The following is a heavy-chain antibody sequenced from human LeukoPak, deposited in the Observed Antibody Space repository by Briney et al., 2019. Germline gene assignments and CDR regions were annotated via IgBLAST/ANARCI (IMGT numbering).Heavy chain of an antibody. J-gene: IGHJ4*02. CDR2: IYYSGST. Sequence: PSETLSLTCTVSGGSISSYYWSWIRQPPGKGLEWIGSIYYSGSTYYNPSLKSRVTISVDTSKNQFSLKLSSVTAADTAVYYCARDRYYYDSSGYYSFDYWGQGTLVTVSS. CDR1: GGSISSYY. D-gene: IGHD3-22*01. CDR3: ARDRYYYDSSGYYSFDY. V-gene: IGHV4-59*12.